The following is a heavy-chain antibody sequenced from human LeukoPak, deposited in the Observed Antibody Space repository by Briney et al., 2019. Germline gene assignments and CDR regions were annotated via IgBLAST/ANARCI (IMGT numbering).Heavy chain of an antibody. D-gene: IGHD4-17*01. J-gene: IGHJ3*02. CDR2: IYPANSDT. Sequence: GESLKTSCKASGYSFTSYCIGWVRQMPGKGLEWMGIIYPANSDTIYSPSFEGQVTISADKSISTAYLQWSSLKASDTAMYYCARLLRPSTVYDAFDIWGQGTMVTVSS. V-gene: IGHV5-51*01. CDR1: GYSFTSYC. CDR3: ARLLRPSTVYDAFDI.